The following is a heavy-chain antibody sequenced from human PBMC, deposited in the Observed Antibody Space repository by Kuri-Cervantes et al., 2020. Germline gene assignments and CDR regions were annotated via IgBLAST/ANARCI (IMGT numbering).Heavy chain of an antibody. V-gene: IGHV3-23*01. CDR2: ISGSGGST. D-gene: IGHD3-22*01. CDR3: AKVVISYLYYFDY. CDR1: GLTFSSYA. J-gene: IGHJ4*02. Sequence: GESLKISCAASGLTFSSYAMSWVRQAPGKGLEWVSAISGSGGSTYYADSVKGRFTISRDHSKNTLYLQMNSLRAEDTAVYYCAKVVISYLYYFDYWGQGTLVTVSS.